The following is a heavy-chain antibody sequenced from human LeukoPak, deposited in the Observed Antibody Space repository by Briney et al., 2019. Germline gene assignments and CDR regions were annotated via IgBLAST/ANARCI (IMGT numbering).Heavy chain of an antibody. CDR1: GFTFSSYA. CDR3: ARECGGDCYGFDY. V-gene: IGHV3-30-3*01. D-gene: IGHD2-21*02. J-gene: IGHJ4*02. Sequence: GGSLRLSCAASGFTFSSYAMHWVRQAPGKGLEWVAVISYDGSNKYYADSVKGRFTISRDNSKNTLYLQMNSLRAEDTAVYNCARECGGDCYGFDYWGQGTLVTVSS. CDR2: ISYDGSNK.